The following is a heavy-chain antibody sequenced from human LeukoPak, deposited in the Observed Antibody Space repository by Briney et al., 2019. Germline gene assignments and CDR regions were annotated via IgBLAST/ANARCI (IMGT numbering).Heavy chain of an antibody. D-gene: IGHD6-13*01. J-gene: IGHJ4*02. CDR2: INKDGSST. Sequence: GGSLRLSCAASGFTFSSYWMHWVRQAPGKGLVWVSRINKDGSSTSYADSVKGRFTISRDNTKNTLFLQMNSLRAEDTAVYYCARDGAAAGTDYSDYWGQGTLVTVSS. CDR1: GFTFSSYW. CDR3: ARDGAAAGTDYSDY. V-gene: IGHV3-74*01.